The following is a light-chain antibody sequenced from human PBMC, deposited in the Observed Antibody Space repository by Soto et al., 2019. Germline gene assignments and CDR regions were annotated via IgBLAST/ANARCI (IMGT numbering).Light chain of an antibody. V-gene: IGKV3-11*01. CDR3: QQRRNWPGALT. CDR2: DAS. J-gene: IGKJ4*01. CDR1: QSVSNNY. Sequence: EIVLTQSSATLSLSPGERATLSCRASQSVSNNYLAWYQQNPGPAPRLLIYDASNRATGIPATSSGSGSGTDFTLTISSLEPEDFAVYYCQQRRNWPGALTFGGGTKVDIK.